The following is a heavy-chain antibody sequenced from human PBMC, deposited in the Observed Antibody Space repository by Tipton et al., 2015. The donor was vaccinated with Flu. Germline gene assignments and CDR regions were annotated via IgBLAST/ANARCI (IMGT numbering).Heavy chain of an antibody. CDR1: GDSIGSRYY. Sequence: TLSLTCSIFGDSIGSRYYWGWIRQPPGKGLEWIGNVHRSGSTYYNPSLKSRVTLSVDTSKINFSLRLTSVTAAGTAVYYCVRRDYSNYVSDPKSWFDPWGQGILVTVSS. V-gene: IGHV4-38-2*01. CDR2: VHRSGST. D-gene: IGHD4-11*01. J-gene: IGHJ5*02. CDR3: VRRDYSNYVSDPKSWFDP.